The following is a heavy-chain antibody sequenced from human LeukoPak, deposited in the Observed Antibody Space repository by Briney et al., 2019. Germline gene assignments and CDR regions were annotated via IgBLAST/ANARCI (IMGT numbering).Heavy chain of an antibody. D-gene: IGHD2-2*02. CDR3: ARSYQLLYLCFDP. Sequence: GGSLRLSCAASGFTFSSYSMNWVRQAPGKGLEWVSSISSSSSYIYYADSVKGRFTISRDNAKNSLYLQMNSLRAEDTAVCYCARSYQLLYLCFDPWGQGTLVTVSS. CDR2: ISSSSSYI. CDR1: GFTFSSYS. J-gene: IGHJ5*02. V-gene: IGHV3-21*01.